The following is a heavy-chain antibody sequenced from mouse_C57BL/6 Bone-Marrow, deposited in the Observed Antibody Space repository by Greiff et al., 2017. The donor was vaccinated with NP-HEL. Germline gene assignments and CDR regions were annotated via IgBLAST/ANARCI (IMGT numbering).Heavy chain of an antibody. D-gene: IGHD1-1*01. V-gene: IGHV7-3*01. Sequence: DVMLVESGGGLVQPGGSLSLSCAASGFTFTDYYMSWVRQPPGKALEWLGFIRNKANGYTTEYSAPVKGRFTISRDNSQSILYLQMNALRAEDSATYYCARSSPDYYGSSYGYYAMDYWGQGTSVTVSS. CDR2: IRNKANGYTT. CDR1: GFTFTDYY. CDR3: ARSSPDYYGSSYGYYAMDY. J-gene: IGHJ4*01.